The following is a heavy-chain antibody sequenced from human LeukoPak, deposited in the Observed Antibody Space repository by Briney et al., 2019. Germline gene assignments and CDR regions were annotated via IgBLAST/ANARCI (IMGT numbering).Heavy chain of an antibody. V-gene: IGHV3-23*03. J-gene: IGHJ3*02. Sequence: GGSLRLSCAASGFPFSSYAMSWVRQAPGKGLEWVSVIYSGGSTYYADSVKGRFTISRDNSKNTLYLQMNSLRVEDTAVYYCAKSWNYYDSSGDDALDIWGQGTMVTVSS. CDR3: AKSWNYYDSSGDDALDI. CDR2: IYSGGST. CDR1: GFPFSSYA. D-gene: IGHD3-22*01.